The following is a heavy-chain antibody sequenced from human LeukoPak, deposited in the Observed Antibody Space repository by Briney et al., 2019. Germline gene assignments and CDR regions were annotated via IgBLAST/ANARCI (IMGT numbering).Heavy chain of an antibody. CDR2: INPNSGGT. CDR1: GYTFTGYY. CDR3: ARSFGGNSGFRYFQH. D-gene: IGHD4-23*01. V-gene: IGHV1-2*06. J-gene: IGHJ1*01. Sequence: GASATVSCKASGYTFTGYYMHWVRQAPGQGLEWMGRINPNSGGTNYAQKFQGRVTMTRDTSISTAYMELSRLRSDDTAVYYCARSFGGNSGFRYFQHWGQGTLVTVSS.